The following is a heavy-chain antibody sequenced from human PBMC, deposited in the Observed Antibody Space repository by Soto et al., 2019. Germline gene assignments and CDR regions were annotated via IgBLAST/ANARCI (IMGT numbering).Heavy chain of an antibody. D-gene: IGHD5-12*01. CDR1: GFTFSSYG. CDR3: AKDRVVATMSLWYFDY. CDR2: ISYDGSNK. J-gene: IGHJ4*02. V-gene: IGHV3-30*18. Sequence: GGSLRLSCAASGFTFSSYGMHWVRQAPGKGLEWVAVISYDGSNKYYADSVKGRFTISRDNSKNTLYLQMNSLRAEDTAVYYCAKDRVVATMSLWYFDYWGQGTLVTVSS.